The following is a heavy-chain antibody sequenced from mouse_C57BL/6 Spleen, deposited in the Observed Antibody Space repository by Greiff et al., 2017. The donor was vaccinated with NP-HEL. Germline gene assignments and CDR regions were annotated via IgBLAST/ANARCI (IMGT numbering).Heavy chain of an antibody. CDR1: GYTFTSYW. Sequence: QVQLQQPGAELVKPGASVKMSCKASGYTFTSYWITWVKQRPGQGLEWIGDIYPGSGSTNYNEKFKSKATLTVDTSSSTAYMQLSSLTSEDSAVYYGARREGYYDTGYWYFDVWGTGTTVTVSS. CDR2: IYPGSGST. V-gene: IGHV1-55*01. J-gene: IGHJ1*03. CDR3: ARREGYYDTGYWYFDV. D-gene: IGHD2-3*01.